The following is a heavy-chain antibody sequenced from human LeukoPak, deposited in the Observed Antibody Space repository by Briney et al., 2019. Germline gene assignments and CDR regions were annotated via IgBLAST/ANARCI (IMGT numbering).Heavy chain of an antibody. CDR1: GFTFSSFG. CDR2: ISGSGGST. V-gene: IGHV3-23*01. D-gene: IGHD3-9*01. Sequence: AGGSLRLSCAASGFTFSSFGMSWVRQAPGKGLEWVSAISGSGGSTYSADSVKGRFTISRDNSKNTLYLQMNSLRAEDTAVYYFAKCILTGYYKGYMDVWAKGTRVTISS. J-gene: IGHJ6*03. CDR3: AKCILTGYYKGYMDV.